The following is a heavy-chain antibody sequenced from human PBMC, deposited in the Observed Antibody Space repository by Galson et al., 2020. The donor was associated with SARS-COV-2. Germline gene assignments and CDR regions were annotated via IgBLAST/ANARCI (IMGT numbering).Heavy chain of an antibody. Sequence: ASVKVSCKASGYTFTSYGISWVRQAPGQGLEWMGWISAYNGNTNYAQKLQGRVTMTTDTSTSTAYMELRSLRSDDTAVYYCARAIRDYDYVWGSYRYTAGDYWGQGTLVTVSS. CDR2: ISAYNGNT. V-gene: IGHV1-18*04. J-gene: IGHJ4*02. D-gene: IGHD3-16*02. CDR3: ARAIRDYDYVWGSYRYTAGDY. CDR1: GYTFTSYG.